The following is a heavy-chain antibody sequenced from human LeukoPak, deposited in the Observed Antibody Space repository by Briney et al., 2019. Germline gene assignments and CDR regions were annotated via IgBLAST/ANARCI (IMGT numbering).Heavy chain of an antibody. CDR2: ISYDGSNK. CDR3: ARVGYSYGDFDY. Sequence: GGSLRLSCAASGFSFSSYGMHWARQAPGKGLEWVAVISYDGSNKYYADSVKGRFTISRDNAKNSLYLQMNSLRAEDTAVYYCARVGYSYGDFDYWGQGTLVTVSS. D-gene: IGHD5-18*01. CDR1: GFSFSSYG. V-gene: IGHV3-30*03. J-gene: IGHJ4*02.